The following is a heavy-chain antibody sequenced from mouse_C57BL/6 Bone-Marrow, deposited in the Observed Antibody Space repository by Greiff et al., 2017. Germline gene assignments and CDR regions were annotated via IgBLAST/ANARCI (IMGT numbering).Heavy chain of an antibody. J-gene: IGHJ2*01. V-gene: IGHV5-6*01. CDR1: GFTFSSYG. CDR2: ISSGGSYT. D-gene: IGHD1-1*01. CDR3: ARLLRYVDY. Sequence: EVMLVESGGDLVKPGGSLKLSCAASGFTFSSYGMSWVRQTPDKRLEWVATISSGGSYTYYPDSVKGRFTISRDNAKNTLYLQMSSLKSENTAMYYCARLLRYVDYWGQGTTLTVSS.